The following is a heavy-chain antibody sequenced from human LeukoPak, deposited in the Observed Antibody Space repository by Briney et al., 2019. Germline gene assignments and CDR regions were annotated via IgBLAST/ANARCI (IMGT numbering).Heavy chain of an antibody. Sequence: SETLSLTCSVSGGSISNTNWGWIRQPPGKGLEWVGSIYYSGTIYYNPSLKSRVTISVDTSKNQFSLKLSSVTAADTAVYYCARQRDGYKRTNAFDIWGQGTMVTVSS. CDR3: ARQRDGYKRTNAFDI. D-gene: IGHD5-24*01. CDR1: GGSISNTN. CDR2: IYYSGTI. V-gene: IGHV4-39*01. J-gene: IGHJ3*02.